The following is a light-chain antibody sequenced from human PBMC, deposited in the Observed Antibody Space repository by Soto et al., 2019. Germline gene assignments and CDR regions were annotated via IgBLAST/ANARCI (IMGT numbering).Light chain of an antibody. Sequence: QSVLTQPASVSGSPGQSITISFTGTSSDVGSYNLVSWYQQHPGEAPKLMIYEDTKRPSGVSYRFSASKSGNTASLTISGLQAEDEADYYCCSYASGNTHVFGAGTKVTVL. CDR1: SSDVGSYNL. J-gene: IGLJ1*01. CDR2: EDT. CDR3: CSYASGNTHV. V-gene: IGLV2-23*01.